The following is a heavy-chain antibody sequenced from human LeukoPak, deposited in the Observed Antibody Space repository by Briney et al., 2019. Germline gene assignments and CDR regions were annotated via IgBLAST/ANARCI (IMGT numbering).Heavy chain of an antibody. V-gene: IGHV4-61*01. CDR1: GGSVSSGTYY. J-gene: IGHJ3*02. Sequence: SKTLSLTCTVSGGSVSSGTYYWSWIRQPPGKGLEWIGYIYYSGSTNYNPSLKSRVTVSVDTSKNQCSLKLNSVTTADTAVYYCTRSTNLEAFDIWGQGTMVTVSS. D-gene: IGHD2-8*01. CDR2: IYYSGST. CDR3: TRSTNLEAFDI.